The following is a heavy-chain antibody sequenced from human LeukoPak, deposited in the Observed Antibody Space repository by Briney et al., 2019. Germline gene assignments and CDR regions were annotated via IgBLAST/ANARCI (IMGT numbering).Heavy chain of an antibody. CDR3: AGGLFSPSGDY. D-gene: IGHD3-10*01. CDR2: IKSDDDTT. V-gene: IGHV3-74*01. CDR1: GVPLSSHW. J-gene: IGHJ4*02. Sequence: GGSLRLSCAASGVPLSSHWWHWVRQAPGKGLVWVSLIKSDDDTTAYADSVKSRFTISTDSAKNTLYLQMNSLRVEDTAVYYCAGGLFSPSGDYWGQGILVTVSS.